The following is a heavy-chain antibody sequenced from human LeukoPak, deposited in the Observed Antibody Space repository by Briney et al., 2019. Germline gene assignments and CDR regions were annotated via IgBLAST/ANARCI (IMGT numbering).Heavy chain of an antibody. Sequence: GGSLRLSCAASGFTFSGSAMHWVRQASGKGLEWVGHIRSKANNYATTYAASVKGGFTISRDDSKNTAYLQMNSLKIEDTAVYYCTRRVWDYSDSSGQDFWGQGTLVTVSS. V-gene: IGHV3-73*01. CDR1: GFTFSGSA. CDR3: TRRVWDYSDSSGQDF. D-gene: IGHD3-22*01. J-gene: IGHJ4*02. CDR2: IRSKANNYAT.